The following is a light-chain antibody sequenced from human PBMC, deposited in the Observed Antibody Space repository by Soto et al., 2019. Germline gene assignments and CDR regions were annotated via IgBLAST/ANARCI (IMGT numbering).Light chain of an antibody. J-gene: IGLJ3*02. CDR3: QSYDSSLSGSKV. CDR1: NSNIGAGYD. CDR2: GNI. Sequence: QSVLTQPPSVSGAPGQRVSISCTGSNSNIGAGYDVHWYQQLPGTAPKLLIYGNINRPSGVPDRFSGSKSGASAFLVITGLQAEDEADYYCQSYDSSLSGSKVVGGGTKLTVL. V-gene: IGLV1-40*01.